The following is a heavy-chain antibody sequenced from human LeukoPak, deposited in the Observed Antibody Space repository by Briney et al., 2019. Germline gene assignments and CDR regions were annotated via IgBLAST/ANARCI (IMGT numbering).Heavy chain of an antibody. D-gene: IGHD2-15*01. Sequence: PGRSLRLSCAASGFTFSSYAMHWVRQAPGKGLEWVAVISYDGSNKYYADSVKGRFTVSRDNSKNTLYLQMNSLRTEDTAVYYCAKVGCSGGSCYSYFDLWGRGTLVTVSS. CDR2: ISYDGSNK. J-gene: IGHJ2*01. V-gene: IGHV3-30*04. CDR1: GFTFSSYA. CDR3: AKVGCSGGSCYSYFDL.